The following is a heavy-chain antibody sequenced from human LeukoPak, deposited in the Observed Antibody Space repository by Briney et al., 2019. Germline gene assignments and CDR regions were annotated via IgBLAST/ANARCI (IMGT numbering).Heavy chain of an antibody. V-gene: IGHV1-69*01. Sequence: ASVKVSCKASGGTFSSYAISWVRQAPGQGLEWMGGIIPIFSTANYAQKFQGRVTITADESTSTAYMELSSLRSEDTAVYYCALGKGHNDAFDIWGQGTMVTVSS. CDR1: GGTFSSYA. CDR2: IIPIFSTA. J-gene: IGHJ3*02. CDR3: ALGKGHNDAFDI. D-gene: IGHD7-27*01.